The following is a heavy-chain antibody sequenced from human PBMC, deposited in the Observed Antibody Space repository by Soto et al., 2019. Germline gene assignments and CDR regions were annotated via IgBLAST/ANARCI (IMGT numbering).Heavy chain of an antibody. CDR2: INWNGGST. CDR1: GFTFDDYG. J-gene: IGHJ6*03. CDR3: ARGGISHWAYFYYMDV. V-gene: IGHV3-20*01. D-gene: IGHD2-21*01. Sequence: GGSLRLSCAASGFTFDDYGMSWVRQAPGKGLEWVSGINWNGGSTGYADSVKGRFTISRDNAKNSLYLQMNSLRAEDTALYHCARGGISHWAYFYYMDVWDRGTTVTVSS.